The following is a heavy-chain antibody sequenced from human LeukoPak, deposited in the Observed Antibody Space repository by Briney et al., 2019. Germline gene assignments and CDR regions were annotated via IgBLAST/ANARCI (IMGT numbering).Heavy chain of an antibody. D-gene: IGHD1-26*01. V-gene: IGHV4-4*07. CDR3: ARDDSGTYYGRPFDI. Sequence: PSETLSLTCTVSGGSISSYYWSWIRQPAGKGLEWIGRIYTSGTTNYNPSLKSRVTMSVDTSKNQFSLRLGSVTAADTAVYYCARDDSGTYYGRPFDIWGQGTMVTVSS. CDR2: IYTSGTT. CDR1: GGSISSYY. J-gene: IGHJ3*02.